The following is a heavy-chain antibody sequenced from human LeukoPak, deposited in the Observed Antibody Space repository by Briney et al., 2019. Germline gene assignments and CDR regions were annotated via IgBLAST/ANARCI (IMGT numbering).Heavy chain of an antibody. CDR2: INPNSGGT. D-gene: IGHD2-2*01. V-gene: IGHV1-2*02. CDR3: ARGIAPAATLYYYYYMDV. Sequence: ASVKVSCKASGYTFTGYYMHWVRQAPGQGLEWMGWINPNSGGTNYAQKFQGRVTMTRDTSISTAYMELSRLRSDDTAVYYCARGIAPAATLYYYYYMDVWGKGTTVTVSS. CDR1: GYTFTGYY. J-gene: IGHJ6*03.